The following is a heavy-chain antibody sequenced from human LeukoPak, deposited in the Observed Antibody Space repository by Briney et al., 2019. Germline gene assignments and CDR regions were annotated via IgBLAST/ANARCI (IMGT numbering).Heavy chain of an antibody. CDR1: GYTFTGYY. D-gene: IGHD1-26*01. Sequence: ASVKVSSKTSGYTFTGYYIHSVRQASGQGLEWVAWINPNSGGTKYSQQFQGRVTLTRDTSISTAYMELSRLTSDDTAVYYCARGHSDIWYSLGHWGQGTLVTVSA. J-gene: IGHJ4*02. CDR3: ARGHSDIWYSLGH. V-gene: IGHV1-2*02. CDR2: INPNSGGT.